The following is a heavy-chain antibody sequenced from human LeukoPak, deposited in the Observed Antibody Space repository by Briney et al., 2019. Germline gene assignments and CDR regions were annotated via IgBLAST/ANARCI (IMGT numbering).Heavy chain of an antibody. CDR1: GFTFSSYE. V-gene: IGHV3-48*03. D-gene: IGHD3-10*01. CDR2: ISSSGSTI. CDR3: ARADVLLWFGERILRGYYYGMDV. Sequence: GSLRLSCAASGFTFSSYEMNWVRQAPGKGLEWVSYISSSGSTIYYADSVKGRFTISRDNAKNSLYLQMNSLRAEDTAVYYCARADVLLWFGERILRGYYYGMDVWDKGATVTVSS. J-gene: IGHJ6*04.